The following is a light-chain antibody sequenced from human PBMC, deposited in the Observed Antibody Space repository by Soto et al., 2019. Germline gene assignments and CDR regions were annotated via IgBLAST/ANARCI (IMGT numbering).Light chain of an antibody. CDR2: AAS. CDR3: QQYGSSPPYT. J-gene: IGKJ2*01. V-gene: IGKV3-20*01. CDR1: QSVNRY. Sequence: EIVLTQSPATLSLSPGERATLSCWASQSVNRYLVWYQQKPGQPPRLLIFAASRRATGIPDRFSGSGSGTDFTLTISRVEPGDFGVYYCQQYGSSPPYTFGLGTKVDIK.